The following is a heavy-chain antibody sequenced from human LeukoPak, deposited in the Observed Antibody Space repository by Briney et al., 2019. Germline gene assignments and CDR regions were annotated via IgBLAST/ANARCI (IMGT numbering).Heavy chain of an antibody. Sequence: GGSLRLSCTASGFAFYNYAMGWVRQAPGKGLEWVSLINGDGDAIKYADSVKGRFTISRDNSKNTLSLQMNSLRVDDTAIYYCAKSACGSHGCKLLNYWGQGTLVTVSS. V-gene: IGHV3-23*01. CDR2: INGDGDAI. J-gene: IGHJ4*01. D-gene: IGHD5-24*01. CDR3: AKSACGSHGCKLLNY. CDR1: GFAFYNYA.